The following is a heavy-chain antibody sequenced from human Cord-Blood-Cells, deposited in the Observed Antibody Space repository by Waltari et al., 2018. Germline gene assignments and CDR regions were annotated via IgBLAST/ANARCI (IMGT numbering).Heavy chain of an antibody. D-gene: IGHD6-19*01. CDR1: GGTFRSHA. V-gene: IGHV1-69*01. CDR2: IIPIFGTA. J-gene: IGHJ4*02. Sequence: QVQLVQSGAGVKKPGSSVKVSCKASGGTFRSHAIRWVRQAPGQGLEWMGGIIPIFGTANYAQKFQGRVTITADESTSTAYMELSSLRSEDTAVYYCARAYSSGWYIDYWGQGTLVTVSS. CDR3: ARAYSSGWYIDY.